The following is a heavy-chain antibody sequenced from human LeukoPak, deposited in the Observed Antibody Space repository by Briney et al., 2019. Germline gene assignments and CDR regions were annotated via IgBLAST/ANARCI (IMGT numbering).Heavy chain of an antibody. V-gene: IGHV3-23*01. D-gene: IGHD6-13*01. CDR2: ISGRGGST. Sequence: PGGSLRLSCAASGFTFSSYAMNWVRQAPGKGLEWVSAISGRGGSTYHADSVKGRFTISRANSKNTLYLQMNSLRAEDTAVYYCAKDAAAAGYFDYWGQGTLVTVSS. J-gene: IGHJ4*02. CDR3: AKDAAAAGYFDY. CDR1: GFTFSSYA.